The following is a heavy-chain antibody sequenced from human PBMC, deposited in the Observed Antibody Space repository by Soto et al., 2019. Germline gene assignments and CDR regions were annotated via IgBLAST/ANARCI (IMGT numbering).Heavy chain of an antibody. CDR2: IYYSGST. Sequence: SETLSLTCTVSGGSISSSSYYWSWIRQPPGKGLEWIGYIYYSGSTNYNPSLKSRVTISVDKSKNQFSLNLSSVTAADTAVYYCARVKLGSENYYHGFDYWGQGTLVTVSS. J-gene: IGHJ4*02. D-gene: IGHD3-10*01. CDR3: ARVKLGSENYYHGFDY. V-gene: IGHV4-61*05. CDR1: GGSISSSSYY.